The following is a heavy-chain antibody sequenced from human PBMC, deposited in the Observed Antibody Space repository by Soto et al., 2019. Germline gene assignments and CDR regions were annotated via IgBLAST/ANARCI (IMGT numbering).Heavy chain of an antibody. Sequence: PSETLSLTCTVSGGSISSYYWSWIRQPPGKGLEWIGYIYYSGSANYNFSLKSRVTISIDTSKNQFSLMLSSVTAADTGVYYCARQGYGDYQIDSWGQGTLVTVS. J-gene: IGHJ4*02. CDR1: GGSISSYY. CDR3: ARQGYGDYQIDS. CDR2: IYYSGSA. V-gene: IGHV4-59*01. D-gene: IGHD4-17*01.